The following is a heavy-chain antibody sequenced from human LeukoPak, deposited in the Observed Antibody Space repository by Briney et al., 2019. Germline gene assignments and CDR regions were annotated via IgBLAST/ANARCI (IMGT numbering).Heavy chain of an antibody. J-gene: IGHJ4*02. CDR2: ISYDGSNK. V-gene: IGHV3-30*04. Sequence: GGSLRLSCAASGLTFSSYAMHWVRQAPGKGLEWVAVISYDGSNKYYADSVKGRFTISRDNSKNTLYLQMNSLRAEDTAVYYCARAETYYYDSSGYYPDYWGQGTLVTVSS. D-gene: IGHD3-22*01. CDR1: GLTFSSYA. CDR3: ARAETYYYDSSGYYPDY.